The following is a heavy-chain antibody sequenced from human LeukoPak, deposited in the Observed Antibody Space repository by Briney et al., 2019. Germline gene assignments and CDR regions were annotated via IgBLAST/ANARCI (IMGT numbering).Heavy chain of an antibody. CDR2: IYYSGST. J-gene: IGHJ3*02. CDR3: ARHDYDSSGYFGPTNAFDI. D-gene: IGHD3-22*01. Sequence: SETLSLTCTVSGGSISSSSYYWGWIRQPPGKGLEWIGSIYYSGSTYYNPSLKSRVTISVDTSKNQFSLKLSSVTAADTAVYYCARHDYDSSGYFGPTNAFDIWGQGTMVTVSS. V-gene: IGHV4-39*01. CDR1: GGSISSSSYY.